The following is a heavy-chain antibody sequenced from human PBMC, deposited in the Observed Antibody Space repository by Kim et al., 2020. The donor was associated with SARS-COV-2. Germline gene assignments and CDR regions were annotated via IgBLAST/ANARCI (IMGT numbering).Heavy chain of an antibody. CDR3: AREGGYGGNSPLGY. J-gene: IGHJ4*02. V-gene: IGHV1-46*01. Sequence: QKFQGRVNMTRDMSTSTVYMELSSLRSEDTAVYYCAREGGYGGNSPLGYWGQGTLVTVSS. D-gene: IGHD5-12*01.